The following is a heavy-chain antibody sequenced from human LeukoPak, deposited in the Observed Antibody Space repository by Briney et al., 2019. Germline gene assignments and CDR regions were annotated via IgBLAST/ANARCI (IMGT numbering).Heavy chain of an antibody. J-gene: IGHJ4*02. V-gene: IGHV3-23*01. Sequence: GGSLRLSCAASGFTFSNYWMTWVRQAPGKGLEWVSAISTNGDRTYYADSVKGRFTVSRDNFKNTLYLQMNSLRAEDTALYYCARKLWHRNDCWGQGTLVTVSS. CDR1: GFTFSNYW. CDR3: ARKLWHRNDC. D-gene: IGHD3-16*01. CDR2: ISTNGDRT.